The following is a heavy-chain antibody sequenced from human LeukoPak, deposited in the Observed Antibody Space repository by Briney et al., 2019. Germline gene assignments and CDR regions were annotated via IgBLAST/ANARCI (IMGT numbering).Heavy chain of an antibody. V-gene: IGHV1-8*03. CDR3: TTDGSYYDSSGWNHDY. CDR2: MNPNSGNT. Sequence: ASVKVSCKASGYTFTSYDINWVRQATGQGLEWMGWMNPNSGNTGYAQKFQGRVTITRNTSISTAYMELSSLRSEDTAVYYCTTDGSYYDSSGWNHDYWGQGTLVTVSS. D-gene: IGHD3-22*01. CDR1: GYTFTSYD. J-gene: IGHJ4*02.